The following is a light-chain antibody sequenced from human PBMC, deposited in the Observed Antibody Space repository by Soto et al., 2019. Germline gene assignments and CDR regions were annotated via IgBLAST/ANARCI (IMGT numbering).Light chain of an antibody. CDR2: AVS. Sequence: QSALTQPASVSGSPGQSITISCTGSGRDIGAYDYVSWYQQHPGKAPKLIIYAVSDRPSGVADRFSGSKSGDTASLTISGLQAEDEAHYYCTSFTSSTTLVFGGGTKLTVL. J-gene: IGLJ2*01. V-gene: IGLV2-14*01. CDR3: TSFTSSTTLV. CDR1: GRDIGAYDY.